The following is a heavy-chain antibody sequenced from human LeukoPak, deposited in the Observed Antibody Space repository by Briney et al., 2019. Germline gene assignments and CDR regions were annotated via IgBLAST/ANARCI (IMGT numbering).Heavy chain of an antibody. CDR3: AKIAVAGTFYYYYYMDV. CDR1: GYSISSGYY. J-gene: IGHJ6*03. Sequence: SETLSLTCTVSGYSISSGYYWSWIRQPPGKGLEWIGEINHSGSTNYNPSLKSRVTISVDTSKNQFSLKLSSVTAADTAVYYCAKIAVAGTFYYYYYMDVWGKGTTVTVSS. D-gene: IGHD6-19*01. V-gene: IGHV4-38-2*02. CDR2: INHSGST.